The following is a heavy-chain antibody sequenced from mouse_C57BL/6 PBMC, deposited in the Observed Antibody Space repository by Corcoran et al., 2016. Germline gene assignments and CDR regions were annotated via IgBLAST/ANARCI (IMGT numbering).Heavy chain of an antibody. J-gene: IGHJ2*01. Sequence: EVQLQQSGPELVKPGASVKISCKASGYTFTDYYMNWVKQSHGKSLEWIGDINPNNGGTSYNQKFKGKATLTVDKSSSTAYMELRSLTSEDSAVYYGASGPFYDGYYFDYWGQGTTLTVSS. V-gene: IGHV1-26*01. CDR3: ASGPFYDGYYFDY. CDR1: GYTFTDYY. CDR2: INPNNGGT. D-gene: IGHD2-3*01.